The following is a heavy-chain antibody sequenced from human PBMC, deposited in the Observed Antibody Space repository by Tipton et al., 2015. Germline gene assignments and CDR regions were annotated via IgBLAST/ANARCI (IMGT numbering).Heavy chain of an antibody. D-gene: IGHD1-26*01. CDR1: GYIFTSFW. J-gene: IGHJ4*02. Sequence: QLVQSGAEVKKPGESLKISCKGSGYIFTSFWIGWVRQMPGKGLEWMGTIYPGDSETRYNPSFQGQVPISADRSITTAYLQWRSLKASDPAMYYCVRRARRVGSHSYPYYFDYWGQGTLVPVSS. CDR2: IYPGDSET. V-gene: IGHV5-51*01. CDR3: VRRARRVGSHSYPYYFDY.